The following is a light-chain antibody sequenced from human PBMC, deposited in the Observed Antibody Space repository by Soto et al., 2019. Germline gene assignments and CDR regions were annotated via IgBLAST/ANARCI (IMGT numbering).Light chain of an antibody. V-gene: IGKV1-8*01. CDR2: AAS. CDR3: QQYYSYPLT. CDR1: QGISSY. Sequence: IQMTQSPSSLSASTGGRGTITCRASQGISSYLAWYQQKPGKAPKLLIYAASTLQSGVPSRSSGSGSGTDFTLTISCLQSEDFATYYCQQYYSYPLTFGGGTKVDIK. J-gene: IGKJ4*01.